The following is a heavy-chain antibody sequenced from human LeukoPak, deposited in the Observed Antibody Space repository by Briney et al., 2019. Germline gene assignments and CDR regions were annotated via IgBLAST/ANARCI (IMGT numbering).Heavy chain of an antibody. J-gene: IGHJ4*02. CDR1: GDSVSRSDSY. CDR2: IYHSGRT. V-gene: IGHV4-39*07. Sequence: SETLSLTCSVSGDSVSRSDSYWDWIRQPPGKGLEWIGTIYHSGRTYYSPSLKSRVTMSVDPSNNQFSLNLRSVTAADTAVYYCARVREEYYFDYWGQGTLVTVSS. CDR3: ARVREEYYFDY.